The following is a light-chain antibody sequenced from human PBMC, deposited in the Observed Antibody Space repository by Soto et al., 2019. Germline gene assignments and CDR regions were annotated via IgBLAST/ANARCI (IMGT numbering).Light chain of an antibody. V-gene: IGKV1-39*01. CDR1: QSIRSY. J-gene: IGKJ1*01. CDR2: AAS. CDR3: QQYHSNS. Sequence: DIQMTQSPSSLSASVGDRVIITCRASQSIRSYLNWYQQKPGKAPKLLISAASSLQSGAPSRFSGSGSGTEFTLTISSLQPDDFATYYCQQYHSNSFGQGTKV.